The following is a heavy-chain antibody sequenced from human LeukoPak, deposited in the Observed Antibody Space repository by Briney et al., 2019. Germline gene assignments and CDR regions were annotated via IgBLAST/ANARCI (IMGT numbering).Heavy chain of an antibody. CDR1: GYSISSGYY. V-gene: IGHV4-38-2*01. D-gene: IGHD2-2*02. J-gene: IGHJ4*02. CDR2: IYHSGST. CDR3: ARHRVGVVVPAAIGY. Sequence: PSETPSLTCAASGYSISSGYYWGWIRQPPGKGLEWIGSIYHSGSTYYNPSLKSRVTISVGTSKNQFSLKLSSVTAADTAVYYCARHRVGVVVPAAIGYWGQGTLVTVSS.